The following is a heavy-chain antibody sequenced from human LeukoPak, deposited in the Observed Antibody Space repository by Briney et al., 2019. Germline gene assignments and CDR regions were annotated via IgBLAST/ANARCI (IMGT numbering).Heavy chain of an antibody. CDR2: IYYSGST. V-gene: IGHV4-39*01. J-gene: IGHJ4*02. CDR3: ARQGRIAVAGPDY. Sequence: SETLSLTCTVSGGSISSSSYYWGWIRQPPGKGLEWIGSIYYSGSTYYNPSLKSRVTISVDTSKNQFSLKLSSVTAADTAVYYCARQGRIAVAGPDYWGQGTLVTVSS. D-gene: IGHD6-19*01. CDR1: GGSISSSSYY.